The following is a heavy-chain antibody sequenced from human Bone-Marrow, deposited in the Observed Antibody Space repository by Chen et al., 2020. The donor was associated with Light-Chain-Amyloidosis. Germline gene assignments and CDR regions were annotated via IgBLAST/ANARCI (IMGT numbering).Heavy chain of an antibody. CDR2: VYFDGTT. CDR3: ARDLPKSQVSIFGAPRANWLDP. D-gene: IGHD3-3*02. Sequence: QLHLQESGPGLVRPSETLSLTCAVSGGALTSTSYYAGWIRQPPGKGLEWGGSVYFDGTTFYNPSLARRVSIAWDTSMNQFSLNLTSVTAEDTAVYYCARDLPKSQVSIFGAPRANWLDPWGQGILVTVSS. J-gene: IGHJ5*02. CDR1: GGALTSTSYY. V-gene: IGHV4-39*07.